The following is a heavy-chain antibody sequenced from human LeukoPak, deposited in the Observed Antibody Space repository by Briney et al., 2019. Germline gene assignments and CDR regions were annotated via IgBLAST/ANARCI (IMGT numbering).Heavy chain of an antibody. CDR3: ARHAGGTTYNY. J-gene: IGHJ4*02. D-gene: IGHD1-7*01. CDR1: GGSFSGYY. V-gene: IGHV4-34*01. CDR2: INHSGST. Sequence: SETLSLTCAVYGGSFSGYYWTWIRQPPGKGLEWIGEINHSGSTNSNPSLKSRVTISVDTSKNQFSLKLSSVTAADTAVYYCARHAGGTTYNYWGQGTLVTVSS.